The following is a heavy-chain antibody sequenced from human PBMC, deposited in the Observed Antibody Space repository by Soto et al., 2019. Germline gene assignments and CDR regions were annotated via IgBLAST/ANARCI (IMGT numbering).Heavy chain of an antibody. D-gene: IGHD3-10*01. J-gene: IGHJ4*02. V-gene: IGHV3-11*01. CDR3: ARDTARQDGSGTDYHFDY. CDR2: ISNSGSTI. CDR1: GFTFSDYY. Sequence: QVQLVESGGGLVKPGGSLRLSCAASGFTFSDYYITWIRQAPGKGLERVSSISNSGSTIYYADSVKGRFTISRDNTKNSVYLQLNNVRADDTAVYYCARDTARQDGSGTDYHFDYWGQGTLVTVSS.